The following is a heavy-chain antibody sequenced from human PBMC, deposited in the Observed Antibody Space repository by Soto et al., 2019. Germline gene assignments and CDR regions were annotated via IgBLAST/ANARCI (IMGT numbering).Heavy chain of an antibody. J-gene: IGHJ4*02. CDR2: ISYDGSNK. V-gene: IGHV3-30-3*01. CDR1: GFTFSSYA. CDR3: ARAYEGDYFDY. D-gene: IGHD3-16*01. Sequence: QVQLVESGGGVVQPGRSLRLSCAASGFTFSSYAMHWVRQAPGKGLEWVAVISYDGSNKYYADSVKGRITISRDNSKNTLYRQMNSLRAEDTAVYYCARAYEGDYFDYWGQGTLVTVSS.